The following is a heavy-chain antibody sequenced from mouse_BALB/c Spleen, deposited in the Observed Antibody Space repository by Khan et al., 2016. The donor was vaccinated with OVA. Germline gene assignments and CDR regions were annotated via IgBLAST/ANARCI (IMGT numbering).Heavy chain of an antibody. D-gene: IGHD4-1*01. J-gene: IGHJ4*01. CDR1: GYSITSDYA. CDR3: ASELGRYYAMDY. CDR2: ISYSGST. Sequence: EVKLEESGPGLVKPSQSLSLTCTVAGYSITSDYAWNWIRQFPGNKLEWMGYISYSGSTGYNPSLKSRISITRDTSKNPFFLQLNSVTTEDTATYYCASELGRYYAMDYWGQGTSVTVSS. V-gene: IGHV3-2*02.